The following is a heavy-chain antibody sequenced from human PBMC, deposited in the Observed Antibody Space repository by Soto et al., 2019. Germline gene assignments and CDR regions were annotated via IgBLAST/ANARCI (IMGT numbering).Heavy chain of an antibody. J-gene: IGHJ6*02. CDR2: IYYSGST. CDR1: GGSISSYY. V-gene: IGHV4-59*01. D-gene: IGHD2-21*02. CDR3: ARALAYCGGDCYSQDYYYYYGMDV. Sequence: KTSETLSLTCTVSGGSISSYYWSWIRQPPGKGLEWIGYIYYSGSTNYNPSLKSRVTISVDTSKNQFSLKLSSVTAADTAVYYCARALAYCGGDCYSQDYYYYYGMDVWGQGTTVTVSS.